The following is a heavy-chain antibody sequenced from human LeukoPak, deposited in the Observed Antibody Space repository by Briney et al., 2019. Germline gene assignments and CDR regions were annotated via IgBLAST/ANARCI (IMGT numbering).Heavy chain of an antibody. J-gene: IGHJ6*03. Sequence: GGSLRLSCAASGFTFSSYAMSWVRQAPGKGLEWVSAISGSGGSTYYADSVKGRFTISRDNSKNTLYLQMNSLRAEDTAVYYCARAGSGDYNFYLYYMDVWGKGTTVTVSS. V-gene: IGHV3-23*01. CDR3: ARAGSGDYNFYLYYMDV. D-gene: IGHD4-17*01. CDR2: ISGSGGST. CDR1: GFTFSSYA.